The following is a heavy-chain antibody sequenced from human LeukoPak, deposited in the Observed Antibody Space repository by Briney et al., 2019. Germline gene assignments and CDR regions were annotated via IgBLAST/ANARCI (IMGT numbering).Heavy chain of an antibody. J-gene: IGHJ6*03. CDR3: ARGLKSGVAGTEDGYYYYMDV. Sequence: SETLSLTCAVYGGSFSGYYWNWIRQPPGKGLEWIGEINHSGSTNYNPSLKSRVTISVDTSKNQFSLKLSSVTAADTAVYYCARGLKSGVAGTEDGYYYYMDVWGKGTTVTVSS. V-gene: IGHV4-34*01. CDR1: GGSFSGYY. CDR2: INHSGST. D-gene: IGHD6-19*01.